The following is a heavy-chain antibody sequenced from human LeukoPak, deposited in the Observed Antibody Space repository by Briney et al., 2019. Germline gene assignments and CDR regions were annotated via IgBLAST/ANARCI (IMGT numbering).Heavy chain of an antibody. D-gene: IGHD3-3*01. CDR1: SDSISTTSYY. V-gene: IGHV4-39*07. CDR3: ARNSIDFWSGYFYYMDV. Sequence: PSETLSLTCTVSSDSISTTSYYWGWIRQPPGKGLEWIGSIYYSGSTYYNPSLKSRVTVSVGTSKNQFSLKLSSVTAADTAVYYCARNSIDFWSGYFYYMDVWGKGTTVTVSS. J-gene: IGHJ6*03. CDR2: IYYSGST.